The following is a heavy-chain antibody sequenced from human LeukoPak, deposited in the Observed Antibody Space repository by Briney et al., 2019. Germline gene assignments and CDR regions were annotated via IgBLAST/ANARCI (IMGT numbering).Heavy chain of an antibody. CDR2: MYHSGNT. CDR1: GGSISSSGYY. J-gene: IGHJ4*02. D-gene: IGHD2-15*01. CDR3: ARHAMVAAPIDY. Sequence: SETLSLTCIVSGGSISSSGYYWGWIRQPPGKGLEWIGSMYHSGNTYYNPSLKSRVIISVDTSKNQFSLELSSVTAADTAVYYCARHAMVAAPIDYWDQGTLVTVSS. V-gene: IGHV4-39*01.